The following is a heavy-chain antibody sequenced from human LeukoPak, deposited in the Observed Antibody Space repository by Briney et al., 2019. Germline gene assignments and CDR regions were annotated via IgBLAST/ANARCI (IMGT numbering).Heavy chain of an antibody. D-gene: IGHD3-22*01. J-gene: IGHJ4*02. CDR1: GYTFTGYY. CDR3: ARVCYYDSSGYYYCY. Sequence: ASVKVSCKASGYTFTGYYMHWVRQAPGQGLEWMGWINPNSGGTNYAQKFQGRVTMTWDTSISTAYMELSRLRSDDTAVYYCARVCYYDSSGYYYCYWGQGTLVTVSS. CDR2: INPNSGGT. V-gene: IGHV1-2*02.